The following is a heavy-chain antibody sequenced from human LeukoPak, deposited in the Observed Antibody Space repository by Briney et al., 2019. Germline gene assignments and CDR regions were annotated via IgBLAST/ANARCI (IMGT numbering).Heavy chain of an antibody. Sequence: SVTVSCKASGGTFSSYAISWVRQAPGQGLEWMGGIIPIFGTANYAQKFQGRVTITADESTSTAYMELSSLRSEDTAVYYCAREDFGDYYFDYWGQGTLVTVSS. J-gene: IGHJ4*02. CDR2: IIPIFGTA. V-gene: IGHV1-69*01. D-gene: IGHD4-17*01. CDR3: AREDFGDYYFDY. CDR1: GGTFSSYA.